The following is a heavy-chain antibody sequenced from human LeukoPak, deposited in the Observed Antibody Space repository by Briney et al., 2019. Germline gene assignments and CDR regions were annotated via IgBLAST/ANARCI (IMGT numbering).Heavy chain of an antibody. CDR1: GFTFSGSA. V-gene: IGHV3-73*01. D-gene: IGHD5-12*01. CDR2: IRSKPNSYAT. CDR3: TSSGYVWDYFDY. Sequence: GGSLRLSCAASGFTFSGSAMHWVRQASGKGLEWVGRIRSKPNSYATAYAASVKGRFTFSRDDSKNTAYLQMNSLKTEDTAVYYCTSSGYVWDYFDYWGQGTLVTVSS. J-gene: IGHJ4*02.